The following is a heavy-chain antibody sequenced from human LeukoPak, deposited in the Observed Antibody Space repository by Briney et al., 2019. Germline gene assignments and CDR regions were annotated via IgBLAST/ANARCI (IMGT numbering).Heavy chain of an antibody. D-gene: IGHD3-16*02. V-gene: IGHV4-61*02. J-gene: IGHJ4*02. CDR1: GGSISSGSYY. CDR2: SYTSGST. Sequence: SQTLTLTCTVSGGSISSGSYYWSWLALPAGQGLEWIGRSYTSGSTYYNPSLKRRVTIPVDTSKNQFSLKLRPVTAADAAVYYCAREYRTMALARFDYWGQGTLLTVSS. CDR3: AREYRTMALARFDY.